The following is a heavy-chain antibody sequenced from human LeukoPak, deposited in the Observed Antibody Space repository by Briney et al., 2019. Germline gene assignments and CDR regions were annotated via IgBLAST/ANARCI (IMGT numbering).Heavy chain of an antibody. D-gene: IGHD2-15*01. J-gene: IGHJ4*02. CDR1: GFTLSGYW. Sequence: PGGSLRLSCVASGFTLSGYWMHRVRQAPGRGPVWVSRINSDGSSTTYADSVKGRFTVSRDNAKNMLYLQMNSLRADDTAVYYCARDLKGGSYRNFDYWGQGTLVTVSS. V-gene: IGHV3-74*01. CDR2: INSDGSST. CDR3: ARDLKGGSYRNFDY.